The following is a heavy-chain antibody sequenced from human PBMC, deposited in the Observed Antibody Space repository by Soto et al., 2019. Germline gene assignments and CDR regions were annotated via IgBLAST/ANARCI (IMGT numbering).Heavy chain of an antibody. CDR3: ASGANLSAHLTGISSYF. Sequence: GASVKVACKVSGYTLRELYLHGVRQAPGKGLEWLAGYDSAKDETLYAQTVKGRITVTEDTSAVTAYMELRGLTFDDSAVCYCASGANLSAHLTGISSYFWGPGTRVTASS. CDR2: YDSAKDET. J-gene: IGHJ4*01. CDR1: GYTLRELY. D-gene: IGHD2-21*02. V-gene: IGHV1-24*01.